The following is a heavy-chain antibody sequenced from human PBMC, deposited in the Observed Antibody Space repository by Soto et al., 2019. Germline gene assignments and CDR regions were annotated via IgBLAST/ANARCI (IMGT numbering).Heavy chain of an antibody. J-gene: IGHJ4*02. Sequence: QVQLVQSGAEVKKPGSSVKVSCKASGGTFSSYAISWVRQAPGQGLEWMGGSSPIFCTANYAQKFQGRVTITADESTSTAYMELSSLRSEDTAVYYCAERICGGDCYLDYWGQGPLVTVSS. CDR2: SSPIFCTA. D-gene: IGHD2-21*02. CDR3: AERICGGDCYLDY. V-gene: IGHV1-69*12. CDR1: GGTFSSYA.